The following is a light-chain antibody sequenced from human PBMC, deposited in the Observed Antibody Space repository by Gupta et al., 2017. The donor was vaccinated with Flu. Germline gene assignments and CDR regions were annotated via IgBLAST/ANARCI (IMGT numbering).Light chain of an antibody. V-gene: IGKV3-11*01. CDR3: QQRYRWPLT. Sequence: EIVLTQSPATLSLSPGEIATLSCRASQSIDSYLAWYQYKPGQAPRLLIFDASRRATGIPARFSGSGSGTDFTLTISSLEPEDFAVYYCQQRYRWPLTFGGGTKVEI. CDR2: DAS. CDR1: QSIDSY. J-gene: IGKJ4*01.